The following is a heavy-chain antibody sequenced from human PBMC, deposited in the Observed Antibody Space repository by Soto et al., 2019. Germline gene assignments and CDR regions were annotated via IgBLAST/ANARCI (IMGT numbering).Heavy chain of an antibody. CDR3: ARGYCSGGSCYSYYYGMDV. J-gene: IGHJ6*02. Sequence: ASVKVSCKASGGTFSSYAISWVRQAPGQGLEWMGGIIPIFGTANYAQKFQDRVTITADESTSTAYMELSSLRSEDTAVYYCARGYCSGGSCYSYYYGMDVWGQGTTVTVSS. CDR1: GGTFSSYA. D-gene: IGHD2-15*01. CDR2: IIPIFGTA. V-gene: IGHV1-69*13.